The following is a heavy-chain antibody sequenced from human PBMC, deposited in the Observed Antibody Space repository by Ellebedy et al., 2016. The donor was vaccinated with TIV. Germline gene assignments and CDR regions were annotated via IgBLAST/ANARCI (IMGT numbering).Heavy chain of an antibody. J-gene: IGHJ6*02. CDR1: GGTFSSYA. CDR2: IIPIFGTA. D-gene: IGHD2-15*01. Sequence: SVKVSXXASGGTFSSYAISWVRQAPGQGLEWMGGIIPIFGTANYAQKFQGRVTITADESTSTAYMELSSLRSEDTAVYYCARNYCSGGSCYKYYYYGMDVWGQGTTVTVSS. V-gene: IGHV1-69*13. CDR3: ARNYCSGGSCYKYYYYGMDV.